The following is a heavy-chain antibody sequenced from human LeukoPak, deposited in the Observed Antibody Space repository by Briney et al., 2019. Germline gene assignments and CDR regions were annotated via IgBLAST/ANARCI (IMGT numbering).Heavy chain of an antibody. CDR3: ARVTCPGGDCYYYYGLDV. Sequence: ASVKVSCKASGYTFSRYYMHWMRQAPGQGLEWMGIISPSGGSTTYAQKFQGRVTMTRDTSTSTVYMELSSLRSDGTAVYYCARVTCPGGDCYYYYGLDVWGQGTTVTVSS. J-gene: IGHJ6*02. CDR1: GYTFSRYY. D-gene: IGHD2-21*02. CDR2: ISPSGGST. V-gene: IGHV1-46*01.